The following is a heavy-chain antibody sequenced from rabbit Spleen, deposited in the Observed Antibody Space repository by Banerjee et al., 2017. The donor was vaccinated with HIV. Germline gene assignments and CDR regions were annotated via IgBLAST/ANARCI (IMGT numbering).Heavy chain of an antibody. CDR2: IDPVFGIT. D-gene: IGHD7-1*01. CDR1: GFTLSSYY. CDR3: ARDLVTAIGWNFAL. V-gene: IGHV1S7*01. J-gene: IGHJ4*01. Sequence: QLEESAGGLVQPGGSLKLSCKASGFTLSSYYMNWVRQAPGKGLEWIGYIDPVFGITYYANWVNGRFTISSHNAQNTLYLQLNSLTAADTATYFCARDLVTAIGWNFALWGQGTLVTVS.